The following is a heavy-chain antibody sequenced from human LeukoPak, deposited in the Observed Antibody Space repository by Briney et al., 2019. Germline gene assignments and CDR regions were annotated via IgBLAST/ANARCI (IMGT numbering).Heavy chain of an antibody. CDR1: GFTFSSYV. Sequence: GGSLRLSCETAGFTFSSYVMHWVRRTPGKGLVWVSRISHDGFISYADSVKGRFTISRDNAKNTLILQMNSLRAEDTAVYYCAKDGGLWVSAHWGDSWGRGTLVTVSS. CDR3: AKDGGLWVSAHWGDS. V-gene: IGHV3-74*01. D-gene: IGHD7-27*01. CDR2: ISHDGFI. J-gene: IGHJ4*02.